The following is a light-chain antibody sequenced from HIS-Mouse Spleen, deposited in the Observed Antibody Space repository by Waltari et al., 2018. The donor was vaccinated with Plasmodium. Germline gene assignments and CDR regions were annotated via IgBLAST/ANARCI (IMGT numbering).Light chain of an antibody. Sequence: QSALTQPASVSGSPGQSITISCPGTSSDVGIYNLVPWYQQHPGKAPKLMIYEGSKRPSGVSNRFSGSKSGNTASLTISGLQAEDEADYYCCSYAGSSTFVVFGGGTKLTVL. CDR3: CSYAGSSTFVV. V-gene: IGLV2-23*03. J-gene: IGLJ2*01. CDR1: SSDVGIYNL. CDR2: EGS.